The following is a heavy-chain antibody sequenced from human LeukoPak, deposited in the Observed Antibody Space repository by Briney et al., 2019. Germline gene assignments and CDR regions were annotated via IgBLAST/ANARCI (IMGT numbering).Heavy chain of an antibody. J-gene: IGHJ4*02. CDR2: ISYDGSNK. D-gene: IGHD4-11*01. CDR3: ARGYGENSDYHLKY. V-gene: IGHV3-30*03. CDR1: GFTFSSYG. Sequence: GGSLRLSCAASGFTFSSYGMHWVRQAPGKGLEWVAVISYDGSNKYFADSVKGRFTISRDNPKNMLYLQMNSLTTEDTAVYHCARGYGENSDYHLKYWGQGTLVTVSS.